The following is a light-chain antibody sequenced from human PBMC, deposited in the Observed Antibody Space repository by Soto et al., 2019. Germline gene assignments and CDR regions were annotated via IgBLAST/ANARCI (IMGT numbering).Light chain of an antibody. CDR3: QSSDSSRRAWV. CDR2: GNT. V-gene: IGLV1-40*01. Sequence: QSVLTQPPSVSGAPGQRVTISCTGSSSNIGAGYDVHWYHHLPGTAPKLLIYGNTNRPSGISDRFSASKSGSSASLAITGLQAEDEADYYCQSSDSSRRAWVFGGGTKLTVL. J-gene: IGLJ3*02. CDR1: SSNIGAGYD.